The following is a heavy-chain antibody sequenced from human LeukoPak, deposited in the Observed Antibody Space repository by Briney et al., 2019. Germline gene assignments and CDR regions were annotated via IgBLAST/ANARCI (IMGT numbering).Heavy chain of an antibody. CDR1: GFTFSNAW. CDR3: TTDLVSTDNWFDP. V-gene: IGHV3-15*01. CDR2: IKSKTDGGTT. Sequence: GGSLRLSCAASGFTFSNAWMSWVRQAPGKGLEWVGRIKSKTDGGTTDYAAPVKGRFTISRDDSKNTLYLQMNSLKTEDTAVYYCTTDLVSTDNWFDPWGQGTLVTVSS. J-gene: IGHJ5*02. D-gene: IGHD2-2*01.